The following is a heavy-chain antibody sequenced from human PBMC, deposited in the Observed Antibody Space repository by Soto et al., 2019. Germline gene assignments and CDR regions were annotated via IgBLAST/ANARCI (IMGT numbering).Heavy chain of an antibody. D-gene: IGHD6-19*01. CDR3: ASRDSSGQPRYYYSYGMDV. CDR1: GYTFTSYD. V-gene: IGHV1-8*01. Sequence: ASVKVSCKASGYTFTSYDINWVRQATGQGLEWMGWMNPNSGNTGYAQKFQGRVTMTRNTSISTAYMELSSLRSEDTAVYYCASRDSSGQPRYYYSYGMDVWGQGTTVTVSS. J-gene: IGHJ6*02. CDR2: MNPNSGNT.